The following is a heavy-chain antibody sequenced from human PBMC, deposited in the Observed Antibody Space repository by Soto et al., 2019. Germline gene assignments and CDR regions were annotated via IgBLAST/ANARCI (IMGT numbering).Heavy chain of an antibody. D-gene: IGHD5-18*01. CDR2: ISAYNGNT. V-gene: IGHV1-18*04. Sequence: ASVKVSCKASGYTFTSYGISWVRQAPGQGLEWMGWISAYNGNTNYAQKLQGRVTMTTDTSTSTAYMELRSLRSDDTAVYYCARSGRIQPWPGGMDVWDQGTTVTVSS. CDR3: ARSGRIQPWPGGMDV. CDR1: GYTFTSYG. J-gene: IGHJ6*02.